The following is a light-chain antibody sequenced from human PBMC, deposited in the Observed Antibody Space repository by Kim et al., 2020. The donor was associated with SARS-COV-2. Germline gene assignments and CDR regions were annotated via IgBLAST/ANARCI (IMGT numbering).Light chain of an antibody. J-gene: IGKJ4*01. CDR1: KSVSSN. Sequence: IVVTQSPATLSVSPGERVTLSCRTSKSVSSNLAWYQQKPGQAPRLLIYGSSSRATGIPARFSGSGSGTEFTLTISRLQSEDFAVYYCQQYKNWPLTFGGGTKVEIK. CDR2: GSS. V-gene: IGKV3-15*01. CDR3: QQYKNWPLT.